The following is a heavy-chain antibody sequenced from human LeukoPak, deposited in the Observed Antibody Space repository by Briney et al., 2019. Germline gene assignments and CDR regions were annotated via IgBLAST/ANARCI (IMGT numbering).Heavy chain of an antibody. D-gene: IGHD6-13*01. V-gene: IGHV1-2*02. J-gene: IGHJ4*02. CDR2: INPNSGAT. Sequence: ASVKVSCKAFGYTFTGYYIHWGGQAPGQGLDWMGWINPNSGATNYAQKFQGRVTMTRDTSIGTVYMELSRLLSDDTAVYYCARDQAGTAFDSWGQGTLVTVSS. CDR3: ARDQAGTAFDS. CDR1: GYTFTGYY.